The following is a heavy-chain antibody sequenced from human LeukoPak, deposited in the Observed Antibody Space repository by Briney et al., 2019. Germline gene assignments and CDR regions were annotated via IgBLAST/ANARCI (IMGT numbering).Heavy chain of an antibody. CDR2: ISSSSSDT. D-gene: IGHD3-10*01. CDR3: ARGTYGSPRWFDP. J-gene: IGHJ5*02. Sequence: PGGSLRLSCAASGFTFSDYYMSWIRQAPGKGLEWVSYISSSSSDTNYADSVKGRLTISRDNAKNSLYLQMNSLRAEDTAVYYCARGTYGSPRWFDPWGQGTLVTVSS. V-gene: IGHV3-11*06. CDR1: GFTFSDYY.